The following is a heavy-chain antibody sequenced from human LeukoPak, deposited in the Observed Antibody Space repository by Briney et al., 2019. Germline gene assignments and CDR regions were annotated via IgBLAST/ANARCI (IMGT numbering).Heavy chain of an antibody. Sequence: PSETLSLTCTVSGGSIRGYYWSWIRQPAGKGLEWIGRIYTSGSTNYNPSLKSRVTMSVDTSKNQFSLKLSSVTAADTALYYCARARPSGSYRLWGQGTLVTVSS. J-gene: IGHJ4*02. CDR3: ARARPSGSYRL. CDR2: IYTSGST. V-gene: IGHV4-4*07. CDR1: GGSIRGYY. D-gene: IGHD1-26*01.